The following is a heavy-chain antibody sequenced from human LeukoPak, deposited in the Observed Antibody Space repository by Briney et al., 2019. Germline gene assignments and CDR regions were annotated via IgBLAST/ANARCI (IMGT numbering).Heavy chain of an antibody. D-gene: IGHD1-26*01. CDR2: INWNGGST. CDR1: GFTFDDYG. CDR3: ARDDSGSYPGTWFDY. J-gene: IGHJ4*02. V-gene: IGHV3-20*04. Sequence: GGSLRPSCAASGFTFDDYGMSWVRQAPGKGLEWVSGINWNGGSTGYADSVKGRFTISRDNAKNSLYLQMNSLRAEDTALYYCARDDSGSYPGTWFDYWGQGTLVTVSS.